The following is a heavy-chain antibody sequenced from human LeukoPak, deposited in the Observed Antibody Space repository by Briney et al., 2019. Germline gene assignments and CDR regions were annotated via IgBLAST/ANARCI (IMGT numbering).Heavy chain of an antibody. CDR1: GYTFTSYG. V-gene: IGHV1-18*01. CDR2: ISAYNGNT. J-gene: IGHJ5*02. Sequence: ASVKVSCKASGYTFTSYGISWVRQAPGQGLEWMGWISAYNGNTNYAQKLQGRVTMTTDTSTSTAYMELRSLRSDDTAVYYCARGYYDSSGYYYGEPWSDPWGQGTLVTVSS. D-gene: IGHD3-22*01. CDR3: ARGYYDSSGYYYGEPWSDP.